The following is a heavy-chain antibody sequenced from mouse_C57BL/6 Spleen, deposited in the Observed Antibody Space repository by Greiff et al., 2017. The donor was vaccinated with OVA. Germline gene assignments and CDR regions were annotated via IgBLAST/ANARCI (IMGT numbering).Heavy chain of an antibody. CDR3: ARDGIYYDYDQGLYAMDY. Sequence: QVQLQQSGAELVRPGASVTLSCKASGYTFTDYEMHWVKQTPVHGLEWIGAIDPETGGTAYTQKFKGKAILTADKSSSTAYMELRSLTSEVSAVYFCARDGIYYDYDQGLYAMDYWGQGTSVTVSS. CDR1: GYTFTDYE. J-gene: IGHJ4*01. V-gene: IGHV1-15*01. D-gene: IGHD2-4*01. CDR2: IDPETGGT.